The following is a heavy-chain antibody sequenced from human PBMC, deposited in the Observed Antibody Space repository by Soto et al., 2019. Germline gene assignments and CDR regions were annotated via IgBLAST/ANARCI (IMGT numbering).Heavy chain of an antibody. J-gene: IGHJ6*02. Sequence: QVQLVQSGAEVKEPGSSVRVSCKASGGTFDNFIMNWVRQTPGRGLEWMGGIVPMLGTPTYAEKFKGRVTISATGSTSTMYMEVTSLRSEDTAIYYGARNGTYSSSLSQYSGMDVWGQGTTVTVSS. CDR1: GGTFDNFI. CDR2: IVPMLGTP. D-gene: IGHD1-26*01. V-gene: IGHV1-69*01. CDR3: ARNGTYSSSLSQYSGMDV.